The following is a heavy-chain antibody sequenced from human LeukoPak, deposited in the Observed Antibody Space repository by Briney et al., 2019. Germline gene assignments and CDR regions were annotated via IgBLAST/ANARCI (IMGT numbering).Heavy chain of an antibody. CDR2: IHQDGNEK. V-gene: IGHV3-7*01. J-gene: IGHJ4*02. CDR1: GFTFSTYW. D-gene: IGHD2-2*01. Sequence: GGSLRLSCAASGFTFSTYWMSWVRQAPGKGLEWVANIHQDGNEKYYVDSVKGRFTISRDNAKNSLYLQMNSLRVEDTAVYYCARDPDQGRGFDYWGQGTLVTASS. CDR3: ARDPDQGRGFDY.